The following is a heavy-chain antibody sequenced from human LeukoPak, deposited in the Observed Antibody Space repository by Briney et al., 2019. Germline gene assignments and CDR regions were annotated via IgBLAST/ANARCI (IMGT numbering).Heavy chain of an antibody. CDR1: RFGMTTSW. Sequence: PGGSLRLSCVVSRFGMTTSWMTCVRQAPGKGLEWVASINQDGSGEHYVDSVRGRFTISRDNAKDSLFLQMNSLRAEDTAVYYCAREPGLGYAFDIWGQGTMVTVSS. D-gene: IGHD3-10*01. CDR3: AREPGLGYAFDI. CDR2: INQDGSGE. V-gene: IGHV3-7*01. J-gene: IGHJ3*02.